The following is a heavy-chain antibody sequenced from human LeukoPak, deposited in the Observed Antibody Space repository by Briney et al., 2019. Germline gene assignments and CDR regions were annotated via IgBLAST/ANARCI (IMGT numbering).Heavy chain of an antibody. V-gene: IGHV4-59*01. J-gene: IGHJ4*02. CDR2: IYYSESA. CDR1: GGSISSYY. Sequence: SETLSLTCTVSGGSISSYYWSWIRQPPGKGLEWIGYIYYSESATYNPSLKSRVTISLDTSKNQFFLELSSVTAADTAVYYCARKRSFDLWGQGTLVTVSS. CDR3: ARKRSFDL. D-gene: IGHD3-9*01.